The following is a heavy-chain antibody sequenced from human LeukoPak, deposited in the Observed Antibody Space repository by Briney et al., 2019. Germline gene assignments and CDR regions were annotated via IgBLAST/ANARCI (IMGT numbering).Heavy chain of an antibody. Sequence: SETLSLTCAVYGGSFSGYYWSWIRQPPGKGLEWIGEINHSGSTNYNPSLKSRVTISVDTSKNQFSLKLSSATAADTAVYYCARGLPDYFDYWGQGTLVTVSS. CDR3: ARGLPDYFDY. CDR1: GGSFSGYY. J-gene: IGHJ4*02. CDR2: INHSGST. V-gene: IGHV4-34*01.